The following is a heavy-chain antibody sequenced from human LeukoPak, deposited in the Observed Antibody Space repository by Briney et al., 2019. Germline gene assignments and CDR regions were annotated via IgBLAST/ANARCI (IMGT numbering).Heavy chain of an antibody. V-gene: IGHV4-39*07. CDR1: GGSISNSSSY. J-gene: IGHJ5*02. CDR3: ARAYCSGGSCYHSRGWFDP. CDR2: IYYSGST. D-gene: IGHD2-15*01. Sequence: SETLSLTCTVSGGSISNSSSYWGWIRQPPGKGLEWIGNIYYSGSTYQNPSHKSRVTISVDTSKNQFSLRLSSVTAADTAVYYCARAYCSGGSCYHSRGWFDPWGQGTLVTVSS.